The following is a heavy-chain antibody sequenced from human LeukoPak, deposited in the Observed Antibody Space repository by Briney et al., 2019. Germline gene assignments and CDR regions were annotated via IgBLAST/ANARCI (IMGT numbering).Heavy chain of an antibody. CDR2: MDPNSGNT. CDR1: GYTFTSYD. CDR3: ARKYLYGSGKPHFDY. Sequence: SVKVSCKASGYTFTSYDINWVRQATRQGLEWMGWMDPNSGNTGYAQKFQGRVTMTRNTSISTAYMELSSLRSDDTAVYYCARKYLYGSGKPHFDYWGQGTLVTVSS. D-gene: IGHD3-10*01. J-gene: IGHJ4*02. V-gene: IGHV1-8*01.